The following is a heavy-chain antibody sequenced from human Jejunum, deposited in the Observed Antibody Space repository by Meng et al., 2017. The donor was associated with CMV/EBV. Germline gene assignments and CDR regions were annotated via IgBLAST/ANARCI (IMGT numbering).Heavy chain of an antibody. J-gene: IGHJ4*02. CDR3: TGLDY. Sequence: DGHVVGSGGGLVQPGGSLRLSCAASGFNFRNYWMHWVRQEPGKGPLWVSRITDDGTTNYADFVQGRFTISRDNAKNTVYLQMNSLRAEDTGIYYCTGLDYWGQGTLVTVSS. CDR2: ITDDGTT. V-gene: IGHV3-74*01. CDR1: GFNFRNYW.